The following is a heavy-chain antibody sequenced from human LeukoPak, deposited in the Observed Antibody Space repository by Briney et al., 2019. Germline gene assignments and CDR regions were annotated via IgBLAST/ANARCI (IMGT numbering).Heavy chain of an antibody. Sequence: GGSLRLSGAASGLTFSNYAMSWVRQAPGKGLEGVSAISGSGGSTFSADSVKGRFTISRDNSKNTLYLQIHSLRAEDTAVYYCAKQGLGYYYYYYMDVWGKGTTVTVSS. V-gene: IGHV3-23*01. CDR2: ISGSGGST. CDR3: AKQGLGYYYYYYMDV. CDR1: GLTFSNYA. J-gene: IGHJ6*03. D-gene: IGHD2-21*01.